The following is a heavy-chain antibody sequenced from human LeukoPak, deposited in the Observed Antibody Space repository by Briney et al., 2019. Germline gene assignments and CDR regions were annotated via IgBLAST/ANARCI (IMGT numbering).Heavy chain of an antibody. V-gene: IGHV3-20*04. Sequence: PGGSLRLSCAASGFTFDDYGMSWVRQAPGKGLEWVSGINWNGGSTGYVDSVKGRFTISRDNAKNSLYLQMNSLRAEDTALYYCARGQWELLSAFDIWGKGTMVTVSS. D-gene: IGHD1-26*01. J-gene: IGHJ3*02. CDR1: GFTFDDYG. CDR3: ARGQWELLSAFDI. CDR2: INWNGGST.